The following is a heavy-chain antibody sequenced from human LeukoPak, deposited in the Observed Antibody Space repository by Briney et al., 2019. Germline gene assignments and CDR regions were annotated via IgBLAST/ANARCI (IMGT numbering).Heavy chain of an antibody. CDR1: GFTFSSYE. V-gene: IGHV3-48*03. CDR2: ISSSGSTI. D-gene: IGHD2-2*01. CDR3: AREYCSSTSCYGPFDY. J-gene: IGHJ4*02. Sequence: GGSLRLSCAASGFTFSSYEMNWVRQAPGKGLEWVSYISSSGSTIYYADSVKGRFTISRDNAKNSLYLQMNSLRAEDTAVYYCAREYCSSTSCYGPFDYWGQGTLVTVSS.